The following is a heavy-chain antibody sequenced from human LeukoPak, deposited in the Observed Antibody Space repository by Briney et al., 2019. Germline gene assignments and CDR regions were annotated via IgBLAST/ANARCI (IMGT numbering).Heavy chain of an antibody. V-gene: IGHV1-18*01. CDR2: ISAYNGNT. J-gene: IGHJ3*01. Sequence: RGASVKVSCKASGYTFTSYGISWVRQAPGQGLEWMGWISAYNGNTNYAQKLQGRVTMTTDTSTSTAYMELRSLRSDDTALYYCARVDGNWVSRLFDLWGQGTMVTVSS. CDR1: GYTFTSYG. CDR3: ARVDGNWVSRLFDL. D-gene: IGHD1-1*01.